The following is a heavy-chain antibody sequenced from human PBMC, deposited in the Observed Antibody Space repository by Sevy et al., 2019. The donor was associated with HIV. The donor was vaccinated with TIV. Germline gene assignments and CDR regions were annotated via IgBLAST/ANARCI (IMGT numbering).Heavy chain of an antibody. D-gene: IGHD3-22*01. V-gene: IGHV3-23*01. J-gene: IGHJ4*02. CDR3: ANNNSGYYYDY. CDR1: GFSFSSYS. CDR2: ISSSGAGT. Sequence: GGSLRLSCVTSGFSFSSYSMNWVRQAPGKGLEWVSGISSSGAGTYYADSVKGRFTISRDNSKNTLYLQMNSLRAEDTAVYYCANNNSGYYYDYWGQGTLVTVSS.